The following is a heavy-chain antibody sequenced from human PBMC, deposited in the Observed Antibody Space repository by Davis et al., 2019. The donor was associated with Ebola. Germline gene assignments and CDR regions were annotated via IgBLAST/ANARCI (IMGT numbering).Heavy chain of an antibody. CDR2: ISSSSSTI. V-gene: IGHV3-11*04. Sequence: GESLKISCAASGFTFSDYYMSWIRQAPGKGLEWVSYISSSSSTIYYADSVKGRFTISRDNAKNSLYLQMNSLRDEDTAVYYCAREKGPQLALFDYWGQGTLVTVSS. D-gene: IGHD6-13*01. J-gene: IGHJ4*02. CDR3: AREKGPQLALFDY. CDR1: GFTFSDYY.